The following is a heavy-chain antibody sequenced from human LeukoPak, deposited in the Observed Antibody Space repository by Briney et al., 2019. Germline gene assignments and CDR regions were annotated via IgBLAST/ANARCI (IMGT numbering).Heavy chain of an antibody. J-gene: IGHJ4*02. Sequence: GESLKISYKGSGYSFTSYWIGWVRQMPGKGVEWMGIIYPGDSDTRYSPSFQGQVTISADKSISTAYLQWSSLKASDTATYYCARGYYYGSGSSYFDYWGQGTLVTVSS. D-gene: IGHD3-10*01. V-gene: IGHV5-51*01. CDR3: ARGYYYGSGSSYFDY. CDR2: IYPGDSDT. CDR1: GYSFTSYW.